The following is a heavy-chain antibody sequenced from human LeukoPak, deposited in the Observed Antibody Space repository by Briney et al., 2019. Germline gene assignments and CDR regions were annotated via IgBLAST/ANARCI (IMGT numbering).Heavy chain of an antibody. Sequence: GASVKVSCKASGYTFTSNYIHWVRQAPGQGLEWMGMIYPRDGSTSYAQKFQGRVTMTRDTSTSTVYMELSSLRSEDTAVYYCARARDSSGYFDYWGQGTLVTVSS. V-gene: IGHV1-46*01. CDR3: ARARDSSGYFDY. D-gene: IGHD3-22*01. CDR2: IYPRDGST. CDR1: GYTFTSNY. J-gene: IGHJ4*02.